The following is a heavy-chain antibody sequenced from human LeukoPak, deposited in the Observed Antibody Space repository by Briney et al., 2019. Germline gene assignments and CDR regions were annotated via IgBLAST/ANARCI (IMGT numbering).Heavy chain of an antibody. CDR2: INSDGSST. CDR3: ARGELGATYYYGSGRRLGYFDL. J-gene: IGHJ2*01. V-gene: IGHV3-74*01. CDR1: GFTFSSYW. Sequence: GGSLRLSCAASGFTFSSYWMSWVRQAPGKGLVWVSRINSDGSSTSYADSVKGRFTISRDNAKNTLYLQMNSLRAEDTAVYYCARGELGATYYYGSGRRLGYFDLWGRGTLVTVSS. D-gene: IGHD3-10*01.